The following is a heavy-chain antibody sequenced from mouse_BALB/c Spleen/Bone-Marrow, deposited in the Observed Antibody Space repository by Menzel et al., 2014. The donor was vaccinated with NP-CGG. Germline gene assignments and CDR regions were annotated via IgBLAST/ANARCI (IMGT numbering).Heavy chain of an antibody. CDR1: GFTFIAYT. J-gene: IGHJ4*01. CDR3: ARHGEERPVLAMDY. Sequence: EVKLQESGGGLVEPGGSLKLSCAASGFTFIAYTMFWVRQTPEKRLEWVAYINNGGGSTYYPDTVKGRFTISRDNAKNTLYLQMSSLKSEDTAMYYCARHGEERPVLAMDYWGQGTSVTVSS. V-gene: IGHV5-12-2*01. D-gene: IGHD2-14*01. CDR2: INNGGGST.